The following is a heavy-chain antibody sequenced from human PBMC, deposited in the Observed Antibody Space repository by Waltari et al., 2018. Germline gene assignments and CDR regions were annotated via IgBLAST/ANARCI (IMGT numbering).Heavy chain of an antibody. V-gene: IGHV4-39*07. CDR1: GGSISSSTYY. CDR2: IYYSGST. Sequence: QLQLQESGPGLVKPSETLSLTCTVSGGSISSSTYYWGWIRQPPGKGLEWIGSIYYSGSTYYNPSLKSRVTISVDTSKNQFSLKLSSVTAADTAVYYCARDPRVVPAAIAYFDYWGQGTLVTVSS. CDR3: ARDPRVVPAAIAYFDY. D-gene: IGHD2-2*01. J-gene: IGHJ4*02.